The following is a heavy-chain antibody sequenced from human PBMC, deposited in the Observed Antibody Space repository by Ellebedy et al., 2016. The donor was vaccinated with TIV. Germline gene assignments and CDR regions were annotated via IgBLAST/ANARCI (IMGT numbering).Heavy chain of an antibody. CDR1: GFTFSDYG. V-gene: IGHV3-30*03. CDR3: ASLHNSEDGSGSYVDAYGMDV. J-gene: IGHJ6*02. D-gene: IGHD3-10*01. Sequence: GESLKISCVTSGFTFSDYGMHWVRQAPGKGLEWVANISNDGRSKKHGDSVRGRFTISRDNSKSTLYLQRDSLRDDDTAVYYCASLHNSEDGSGSYVDAYGMDVWGQGTTVTVSS. CDR2: ISNDGRSK.